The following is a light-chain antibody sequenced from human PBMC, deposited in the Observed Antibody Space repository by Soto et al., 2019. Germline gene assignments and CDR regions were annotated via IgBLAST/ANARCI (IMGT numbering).Light chain of an antibody. CDR3: QQRNIWPPVT. J-gene: IGKJ5*01. CDR2: GAF. Sequence: EIVLTHSPATLSFSPAERATLSCRASPSVTNFLAWYQQKPGQAPRLLIYGAFNRATGIPARFSGSGSGTDFTLTISSLEPEDSAIYYCQQRNIWPPVTFGQGTRLEIK. V-gene: IGKV3-11*01. CDR1: PSVTNF.